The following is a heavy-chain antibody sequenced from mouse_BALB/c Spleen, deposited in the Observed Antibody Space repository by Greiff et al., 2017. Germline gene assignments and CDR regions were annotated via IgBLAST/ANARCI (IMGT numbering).Heavy chain of an antibody. CDR3: ARSTTVVDYFDY. Sequence: EVQLVESGGGLVQPGGSRKLSCAASGFTFSSFGMHWVRQAPEKGLEWVAYISSGSSTIYYADTVKGRFTISRDNPKNTLFLQMTSLSSEDTAMYYCARSTTVVDYFDYWGQGTTLTVSS. D-gene: IGHD1-1*01. CDR2: ISSGSSTI. J-gene: IGHJ2*01. V-gene: IGHV5-17*02. CDR1: GFTFSSFG.